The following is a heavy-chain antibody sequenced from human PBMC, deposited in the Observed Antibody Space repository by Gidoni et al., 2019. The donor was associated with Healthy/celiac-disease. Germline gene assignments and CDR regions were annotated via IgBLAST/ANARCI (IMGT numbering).Heavy chain of an antibody. V-gene: IGHV3-30*18. CDR1: GFPFNTYG. Sequence: QVQLVESGGGVVQPGRSQRLSCAASGFPFNTYGIHWVRQAPGKGLEWVAVISYDGSDKYYADSVKGRFTISRDNSKNTLYLQMNSLRVEDTAVYYCTKGREKENGSGSWTPYYFGFWGQGTLVTVSS. CDR2: ISYDGSDK. D-gene: IGHD3-10*01. J-gene: IGHJ4*02. CDR3: TKGREKENGSGSWTPYYFGF.